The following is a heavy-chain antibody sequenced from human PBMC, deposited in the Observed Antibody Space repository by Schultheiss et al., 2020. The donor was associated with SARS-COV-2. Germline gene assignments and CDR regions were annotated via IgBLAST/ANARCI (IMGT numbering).Heavy chain of an antibody. CDR2: ISAYNGNT. D-gene: IGHD4-17*01. CDR3: ARAYGDYGVAEYFQH. CDR1: GYTFTSYY. J-gene: IGHJ1*01. Sequence: ASVKVSCKASGYTFTSYYMHWVRQAPGQGLEWMGWISAYNGNTNYAQKLQGRVTMTTDTSTSTAYMELRSLRSDDTAVYYCARAYGDYGVAEYFQHWGQGTLVTVSS. V-gene: IGHV1-18*04.